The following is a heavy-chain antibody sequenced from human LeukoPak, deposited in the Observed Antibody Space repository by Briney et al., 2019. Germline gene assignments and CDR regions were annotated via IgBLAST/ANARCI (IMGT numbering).Heavy chain of an antibody. CDR2: INPNSGGT. Sequence: ASVKVSCKASGYTFTGYYMHWVRQAPGQGLEWMGWINPNSGGTNYAQKFQGRVTITADESTSTSYMELSSLRLEDTAVYYCARGGVLRYFDGLLYLDYWGQGTLVTVSS. CDR3: ARGGVLRYFDGLLYLDY. J-gene: IGHJ4*02. V-gene: IGHV1-2*02. D-gene: IGHD3-9*01. CDR1: GYTFTGYY.